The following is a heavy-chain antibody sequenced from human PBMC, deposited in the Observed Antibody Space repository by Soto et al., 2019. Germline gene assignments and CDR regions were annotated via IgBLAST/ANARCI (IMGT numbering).Heavy chain of an antibody. CDR1: GFTFSRDG. D-gene: IGHD1-26*01. V-gene: IGHV3-33*08. CDR3: TRDPYGGSRYYFDS. J-gene: IGHJ4*02. CDR2: IWYDGSNR. Sequence: GGSLRLSCAASGFTFSRDGMSWVRQAPGKGLEWVAVIWYDGSNRFYADSVKGRFTISKDNSQNMLYLQMHSLRPEDTAVYYCTRDPYGGSRYYFDSWGQGTLVTVS.